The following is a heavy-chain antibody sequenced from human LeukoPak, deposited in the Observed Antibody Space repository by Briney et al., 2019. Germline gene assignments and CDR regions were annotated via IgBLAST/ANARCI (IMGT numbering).Heavy chain of an antibody. J-gene: IGHJ4*02. CDR3: ARRGYSGSYYLADY. Sequence: GESLKISCKGSGNSFTSYWIGWVRQMPGKGLEWMGIIYPGDSDTRYSPSFQGQVTISADKSISTAYLQWSSLEGADTAMYYCARRGYSGSYYLADYWGQGTLVTVSS. V-gene: IGHV5-51*01. D-gene: IGHD1-26*01. CDR2: IYPGDSDT. CDR1: GNSFTSYW.